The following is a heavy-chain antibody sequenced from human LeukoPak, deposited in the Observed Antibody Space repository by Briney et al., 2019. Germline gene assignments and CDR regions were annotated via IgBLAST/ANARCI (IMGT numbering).Heavy chain of an antibody. D-gene: IGHD2-15*01. CDR3: ARDSIVVVVAASSPYYMDV. V-gene: IGHV1-2*02. Sequence: ASVKVSCKASGYTFTGYYMHWVRQAPGQGLEWMGWINPNSGGTNYAQKFQGRVTMTRDTSISTAYMELSRLRSGDTAVYYCARDSIVVVVAASSPYYMDVWGKGTTVTVSS. CDR2: INPNSGGT. CDR1: GYTFTGYY. J-gene: IGHJ6*03.